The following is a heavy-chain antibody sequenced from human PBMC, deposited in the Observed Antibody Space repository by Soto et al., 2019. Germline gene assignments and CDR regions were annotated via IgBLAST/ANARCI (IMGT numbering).Heavy chain of an antibody. D-gene: IGHD1-7*01. Sequence: EVQLVESGGGLVQPGGSLRLSCAASGFTCSSYWMHWVRQDPGKGLEWFSRINTDGSSTVYAASVKGRFTISRDNAKNMVYVQMTSLGAEDTPGYYCTRGLENYSYFDYWGQGILVPGSS. CDR3: TRGLENYSYFDY. J-gene: IGHJ4*02. CDR2: INTDGSST. CDR1: GFTCSSYW. V-gene: IGHV3-74*01.